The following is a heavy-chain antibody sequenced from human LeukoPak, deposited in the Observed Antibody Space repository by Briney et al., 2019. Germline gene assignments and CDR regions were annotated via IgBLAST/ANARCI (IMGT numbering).Heavy chain of an antibody. CDR1: GLTFSSYG. CDR2: ISGSGGST. V-gene: IGHV3-23*01. Sequence: PGGSLRLSCAASGLTFSSYGMSWVRQAPGKGLEWVSAISGSGGSTYYADSVKSRFTISRDNSKNTLYLQMNSLRAEDTAVYYCAKDRLITLLVFDYWGQGTLVTVSS. CDR3: AKDRLITLLVFDY. D-gene: IGHD2-8*02. J-gene: IGHJ4*02.